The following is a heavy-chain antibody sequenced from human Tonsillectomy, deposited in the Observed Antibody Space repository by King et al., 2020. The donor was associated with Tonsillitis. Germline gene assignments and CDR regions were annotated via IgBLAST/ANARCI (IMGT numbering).Heavy chain of an antibody. CDR3: AIYQGHSVIYGGTPFDY. J-gene: IGHJ4*02. CDR1: GFTFSSYG. CDR2: ISGGSSTI. D-gene: IGHD4-23*01. V-gene: IGHV3-48*01. Sequence: VQLVESGGGLVQPGGSLRLSCAASGFTFSSYGMNWVRRAPGKGLEWLSYISGGSSTIHYAESVKGRFTISRDNAKKSVYLQMNSLRPEDTAVYYCAIYQGHSVIYGGTPFDYWGQGTLVTVSS.